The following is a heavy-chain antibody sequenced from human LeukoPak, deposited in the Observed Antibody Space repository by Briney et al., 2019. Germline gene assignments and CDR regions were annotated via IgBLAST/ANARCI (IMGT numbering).Heavy chain of an antibody. D-gene: IGHD2-21*02. CDR2: IDYNGNT. CDR3: ARLAKCDGNCYSFDF. J-gene: IGHJ4*02. V-gene: IGHV4-59*11. Sequence: SETLSLTCAVSGDSISDHPRSWIRQPPGKGLDYIGFIDYNGNTNYNPSLKSRATISLDTSKNQFSLNLNSVTAADTAFYYCARLAKCDGNCYSFDFWGQGMLVAVSS. CDR1: GDSISDHP.